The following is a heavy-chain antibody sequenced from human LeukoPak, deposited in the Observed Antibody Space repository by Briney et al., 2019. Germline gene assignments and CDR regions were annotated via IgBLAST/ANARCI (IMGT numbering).Heavy chain of an antibody. CDR3: ARGMVRGFSPFNYYYYYMDV. D-gene: IGHD3-10*01. V-gene: IGHV4-34*01. CDR1: GGSFSGYY. J-gene: IGHJ6*03. Sequence: SETLSLTCAVYGGSFSGYYWSWIRQPPGKGLEWIGEINHSGSTNYNPSLKSRVTISVDTSKNQFSLKLSSVTAADTAVYYCARGMVRGFSPFNYYYYYMDVWGKGTTVTVSS. CDR2: INHSGST.